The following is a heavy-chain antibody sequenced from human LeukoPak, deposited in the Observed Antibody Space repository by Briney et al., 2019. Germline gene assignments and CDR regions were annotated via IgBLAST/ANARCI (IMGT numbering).Heavy chain of an antibody. J-gene: IGHJ6*03. Sequence: ASVKVSCKASGGTFSSYAISWVRQAPGQGLEWMGGIIPIFGTANYAQKFPGRVTITTDESTSTAYMELSSLRSEDTAVYYCARDYMLEPAEFYYYYMDVWGKGTTVTVSS. CDR2: IIPIFGTA. CDR1: GGTFSSYA. D-gene: IGHD1-14*01. V-gene: IGHV1-69*05. CDR3: ARDYMLEPAEFYYYYMDV.